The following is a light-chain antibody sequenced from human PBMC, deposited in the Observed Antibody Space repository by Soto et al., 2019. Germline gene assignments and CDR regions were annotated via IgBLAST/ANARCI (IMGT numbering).Light chain of an antibody. Sequence: ENVLTQSPGTLSLSPGERVTLSCSASQTVGSRYLAWYQQKPGQAPRLLIYGASSRATGIPDRFSGSGSGTEFTLTIGRLEHEDFAVYYCQQYGSSPSFGGGTKVEIK. CDR1: QTVGSRY. V-gene: IGKV3-20*01. CDR3: QQYGSSPS. J-gene: IGKJ4*01. CDR2: GAS.